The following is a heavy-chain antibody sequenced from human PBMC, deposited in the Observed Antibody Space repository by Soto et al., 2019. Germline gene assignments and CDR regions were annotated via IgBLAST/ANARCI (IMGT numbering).Heavy chain of an antibody. V-gene: IGHV1-8*01. CDR1: GYTFTSYD. J-gene: IGHJ6*03. D-gene: IGHD5-12*01. Sequence: ASVKVSCKASGYTFTSYDINWVRQATGQGLEWMGWMNPNSGNTGYAQKFQGRVTMTRNTSISTAYMELSSLRSEDTAVYYCARGPLPVDIVAMITRPFYYYYYYMDVWGKGTTVTVSS. CDR2: MNPNSGNT. CDR3: ARGPLPVDIVAMITRPFYYYYYYMDV.